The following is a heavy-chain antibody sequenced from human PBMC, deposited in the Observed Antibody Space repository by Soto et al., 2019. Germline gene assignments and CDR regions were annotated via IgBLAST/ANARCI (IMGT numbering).Heavy chain of an antibody. CDR3: AREVLWSRYFDS. Sequence: QVQLVESGGGVVQPGRSLRLSCAASGFIFSNYVMYWVRQAPGKGLEWVAFMTYDGTTKYYADSVKGRFTISRDNSKNALDLQMNNLRPEDTGVYYCAREVLWSRYFDSWGQGTLGSVSS. CDR2: MTYDGTTK. D-gene: IGHD2-21*01. J-gene: IGHJ4*02. V-gene: IGHV3-30-3*01. CDR1: GFIFSNYV.